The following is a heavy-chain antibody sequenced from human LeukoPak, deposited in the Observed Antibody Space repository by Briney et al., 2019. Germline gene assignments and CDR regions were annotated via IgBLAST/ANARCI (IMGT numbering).Heavy chain of an antibody. V-gene: IGHV1-18*01. J-gene: IGHJ4*02. Sequence: ASVKVSCKASGYTFTSYGISWVRQAPGQGLEWMGWISAYNGNTNYAQKLQGRVTMTTDTSTSTAYMELRSLRSDDTAVYYCARAGYCSSTSCSSFDYWGQGTLVTVSS. CDR1: GYTFTSYG. CDR3: ARAGYCSSTSCSSFDY. D-gene: IGHD2-2*01. CDR2: ISAYNGNT.